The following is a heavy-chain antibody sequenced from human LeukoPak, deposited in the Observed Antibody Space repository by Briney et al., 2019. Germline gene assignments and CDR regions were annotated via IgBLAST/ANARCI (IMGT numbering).Heavy chain of an antibody. D-gene: IGHD3-10*01. CDR1: GGSISSYY. CDR3: ARESSMDYFRGPFDPFDI. Sequence: SETLSLTCIVSGGSISSYYWSWIRQPPGKGLEWIGYIYYSGSTNYNPSLKSRVTISVDTSKKQFSLKLSSVTAADTAVYYCARESSMDYFRGPFDPFDIWGQGTMVTVSS. V-gene: IGHV4-59*01. J-gene: IGHJ3*02. CDR2: IYYSGST.